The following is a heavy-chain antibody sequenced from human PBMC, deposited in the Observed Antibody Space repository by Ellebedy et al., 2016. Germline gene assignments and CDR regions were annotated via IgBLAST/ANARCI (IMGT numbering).Heavy chain of an antibody. CDR3: AKDRYCSSTSCPDY. Sequence: GESLKISXAASGFTFSSYGMHWVRQAPGKGLEWVAVISYDGSNKYYADSVKGRFTISRDNSKNTLYLQMNSLRAEDTAAYYCAKDRYCSSTSCPDYWGQGTLVTVSS. D-gene: IGHD2-2*01. J-gene: IGHJ4*02. V-gene: IGHV3-30*18. CDR2: ISYDGSNK. CDR1: GFTFSSYG.